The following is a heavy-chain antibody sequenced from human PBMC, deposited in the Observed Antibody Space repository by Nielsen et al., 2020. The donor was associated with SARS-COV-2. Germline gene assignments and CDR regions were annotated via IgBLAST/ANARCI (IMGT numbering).Heavy chain of an antibody. CDR3: ARAVNYDDAFDI. CDR2: IYHSGST. J-gene: IGHJ3*02. D-gene: IGHD3-3*01. V-gene: IGHV4-4*02. Sequence: GSLRLSCAVSGGSISSSNWWSWVRQPPGKRLEWIGEIYHSGSTNYNPSLKSRVTISVDKSKNQFSLKLSSVTAADTAVYYCARAVNYDDAFDIWGQGTMVTVSS. CDR1: GGSISSSNW.